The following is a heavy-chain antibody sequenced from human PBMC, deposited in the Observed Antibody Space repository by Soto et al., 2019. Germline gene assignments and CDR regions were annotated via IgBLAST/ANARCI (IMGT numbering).Heavy chain of an antibody. J-gene: IGHJ4*02. Sequence: PSETLSLTCTVSGGSISSGDYYWSWIRQTPGEGLEWIGYIYYSGSTYYNQSLKSRVTISVDTSKNQFSLKLSSVTAADTAVYYCAREEGLDRSYYYGSESIFAPIDYWGQGTLVTVSS. D-gene: IGHD3-10*01. V-gene: IGHV4-30-4*01. CDR1: GGSISSGDYY. CDR3: AREEGLDRSYYYGSESIFAPIDY. CDR2: IYYSGST.